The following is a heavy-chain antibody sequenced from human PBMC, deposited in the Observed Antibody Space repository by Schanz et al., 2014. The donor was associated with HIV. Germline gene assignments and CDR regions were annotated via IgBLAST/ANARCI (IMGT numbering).Heavy chain of an antibody. Sequence: QVQLMQSGAELKKPGASVRVSCKTSGYTFNDYYIHWVRQAPGEGLEWMGWINGDDGATRDSQKFQGRVTMTGDRSNSTAYMELYGQTYDDTAVYFCVRDSAARGLDLDYWGLGTLVTVSS. CDR3: VRDSAARGLDLDY. CDR2: INGDDGAT. D-gene: IGHD5-12*01. CDR1: GYTFNDYY. V-gene: IGHV1-2*02. J-gene: IGHJ4*02.